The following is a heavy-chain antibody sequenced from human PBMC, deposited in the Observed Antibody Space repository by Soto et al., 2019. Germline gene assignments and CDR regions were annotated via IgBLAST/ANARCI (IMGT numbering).Heavy chain of an antibody. Sequence: ASVKVSCKVSGYTLTELSMHWVRQAPGKGLEWMGGFDPEDGETIYAQKFQGRVTMTEDTSTDTAYMELSSLRSEDTAAYYCATVVGYSSSSGFDYWGQGTLVTVSS. CDR2: FDPEDGET. CDR3: ATVVGYSSSSGFDY. J-gene: IGHJ4*02. CDR1: GYTLTELS. V-gene: IGHV1-24*01. D-gene: IGHD6-6*01.